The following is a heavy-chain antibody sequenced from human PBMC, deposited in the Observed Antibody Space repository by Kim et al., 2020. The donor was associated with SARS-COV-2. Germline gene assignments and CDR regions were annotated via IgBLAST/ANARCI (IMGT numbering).Heavy chain of an antibody. Sequence: GGSLRLSCAASGFTFSSYAMSWVRQAPGKGLEWVSAISGSGGSTYYADSAKGRFTISRDNSKNTLYLQMKSLRAEDMAVYYCAKGGRIAVAKNFDYWGQGTLVTVSS. D-gene: IGHD6-19*01. CDR2: ISGSGGST. J-gene: IGHJ4*02. CDR3: AKGGRIAVAKNFDY. V-gene: IGHV3-23*01. CDR1: GFTFSSYA.